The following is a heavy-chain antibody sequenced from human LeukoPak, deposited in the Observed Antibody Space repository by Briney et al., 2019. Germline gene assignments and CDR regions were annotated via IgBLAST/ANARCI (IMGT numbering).Heavy chain of an antibody. Sequence: GGSLRLSCAASGFTFTTYGMHWVRQAPGKGLEWVAFIQNDEIDKFYADSVKGRFTISRDNSKNTLYLQMNSLRAEDTAVYYCAAGLLGCRGGSCYPTDYWGQGTLVTVSS. D-gene: IGHD2-15*01. CDR1: GFTFTTYG. J-gene: IGHJ4*02. V-gene: IGHV3-30*02. CDR3: AAGLLGCRGGSCYPTDY. CDR2: IQNDEIDK.